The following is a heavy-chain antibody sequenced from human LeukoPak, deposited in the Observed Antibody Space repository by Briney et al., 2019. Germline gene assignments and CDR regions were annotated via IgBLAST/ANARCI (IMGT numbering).Heavy chain of an antibody. CDR1: GGSFSGYY. J-gene: IGHJ5*02. V-gene: IGHV4-34*01. CDR2: INHSGST. Sequence: PSETLSLTCAVYGGSFSGYYWSWIRQPPGKGLEWIGEINHSGSTNYNPSLKSRVTISVDTSKNQFSLKLSSVTAADTAVYYCARDNGDYVGFDPWGQGTLVTVSS. D-gene: IGHD4-17*01. CDR3: ARDNGDYVGFDP.